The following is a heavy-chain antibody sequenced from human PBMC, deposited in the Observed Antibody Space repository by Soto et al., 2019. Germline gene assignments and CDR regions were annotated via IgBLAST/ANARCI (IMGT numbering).Heavy chain of an antibody. CDR1: GGTFSSYA. J-gene: IGHJ3*02. D-gene: IGHD3-22*01. Sequence: QVQLVQSGAEVKKPGSSVKVSCKASGGTFSSYAISWVRQAPGQGLEWMGGIIPIFGTANYAQKFQGRVTITADYSTSTAYMELSRLRSEDTAVYYCARSRVTYYDDRGAFDIWGQGTMVTVSS. V-gene: IGHV1-69*01. CDR2: IIPIFGTA. CDR3: ARSRVTYYDDRGAFDI.